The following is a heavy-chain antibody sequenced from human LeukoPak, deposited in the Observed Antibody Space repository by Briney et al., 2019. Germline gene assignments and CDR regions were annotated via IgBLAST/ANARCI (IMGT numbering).Heavy chain of an antibody. D-gene: IGHD1-1*01. J-gene: IGHJ5*02. Sequence: PSGTLSLTCAVSGGSISSSNWWSWVRPPPGKGLEWIGEIYHSGSTNYNPSLKSRVTISVDKSKNQFSLKLSSVTAADTAVYYCATSAVQLERRARWFDPWGQGTLVTVSS. CDR1: GGSISSSNW. CDR3: ATSAVQLERRARWFDP. CDR2: IYHSGST. V-gene: IGHV4-4*02.